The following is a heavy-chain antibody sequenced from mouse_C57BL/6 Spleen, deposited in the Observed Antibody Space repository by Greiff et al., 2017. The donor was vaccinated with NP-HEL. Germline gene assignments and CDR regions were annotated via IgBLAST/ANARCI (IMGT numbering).Heavy chain of an antibody. J-gene: IGHJ2*01. V-gene: IGHV1-82*01. CDR1: GYAFSSSW. CDR2: IYPGDGDT. CDR3: ARESPYGSSFFDY. D-gene: IGHD1-1*01. Sequence: QVQLQQSGPELVKPGASVKISCKASGYAFSSSWMNWVKQRPGKGLEWIGRIYPGDGDTNYNGKFKGKATLTADKSSSTAYMQLSSLTSEDSAVYFCARESPYGSSFFDYWGQGTTLTVSS.